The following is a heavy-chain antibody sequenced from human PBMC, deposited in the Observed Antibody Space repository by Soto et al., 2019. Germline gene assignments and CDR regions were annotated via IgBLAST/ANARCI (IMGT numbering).Heavy chain of an antibody. CDR1: GFTFTRYS. CDR3: ARESEDLSSNLDY. J-gene: IGHJ4*02. V-gene: IGHV3-21*06. Sequence: GGSLRLSCAASGFTFTRYSMNWVRQAPGKGLEWVASISSTTNYIYYGESLKGRLTISRDNAKNSMYLQMNTLRAEYTAVYYCARESEDLSSNLDYWGQGTLVTVSS. CDR2: ISSTTNYI.